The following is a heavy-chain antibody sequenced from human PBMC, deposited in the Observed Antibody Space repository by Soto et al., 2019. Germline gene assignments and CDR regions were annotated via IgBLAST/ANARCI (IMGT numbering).Heavy chain of an antibody. CDR3: AKGSLWLPRYYYYGMDV. CDR2: ISGSGGST. CDR1: GFTFTSYA. J-gene: IGHJ6*02. Sequence: GGSLRLSCAASGFTFTSYAMIFFGHPPFKWLEWVSAISGSGGSTYYADSVKGRFTISRDNSKDTLYLQMNSLRAEDTAVYYCAKGSLWLPRYYYYGMDVWGQGTTVTVSS. D-gene: IGHD2-21*01. V-gene: IGHV3-23*01.